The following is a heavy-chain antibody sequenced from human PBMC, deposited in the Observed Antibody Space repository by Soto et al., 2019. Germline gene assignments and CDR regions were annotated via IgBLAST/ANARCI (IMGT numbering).Heavy chain of an antibody. CDR2: ISAYSGNT. J-gene: IGHJ5*02. Sequence: ASVKPSCKAYGYTFSSYGLSCVRQAPRQGLEWMGWISAYSGNTVYTQRFKGRLTMATDTSTSTAYMELRSLRSDDTAVYYCARDPVLRYFDSTNWFDPWGQGTLVTVSS. D-gene: IGHD3-9*01. V-gene: IGHV1-18*01. CDR1: GYTFSSYG. CDR3: ARDPVLRYFDSTNWFDP.